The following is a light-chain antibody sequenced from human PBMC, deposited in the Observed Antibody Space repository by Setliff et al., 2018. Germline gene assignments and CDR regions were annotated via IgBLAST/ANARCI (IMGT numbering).Light chain of an antibody. CDR3: QSYDSRLSAYV. J-gene: IGLJ1*01. Sequence: QSALTQPPSVSGAPGQRVTISCAGRSSNIGTGYDVHWYQQLPGTAPKLLIYGNNIRPSGVPDRFSGSQSGTSASLAITGLHSEDEADYYCQSYDSRLSAYVFGTGTKVTVL. V-gene: IGLV1-40*01. CDR1: SSNIGTGYD. CDR2: GNN.